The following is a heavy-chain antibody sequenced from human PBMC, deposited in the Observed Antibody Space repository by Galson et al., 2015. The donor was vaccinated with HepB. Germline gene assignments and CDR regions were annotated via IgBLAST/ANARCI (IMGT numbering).Heavy chain of an antibody. CDR1: GFISSEYY. CDR2: ISTSSTYT. J-gene: IGHJ5*02. V-gene: IGHV3-11*06. D-gene: IGHD3-10*01. Sequence: SLRLSCAASGFISSEYYMNWIRLTPGKGLEWISYISTSSTYTNYADSVKGRFTISRDNARNAVYLQMNRLRVDDTAVYFCARKSSYPFNWFGPWGPGTLVTVSS. CDR3: ARKSSYPFNWFGP.